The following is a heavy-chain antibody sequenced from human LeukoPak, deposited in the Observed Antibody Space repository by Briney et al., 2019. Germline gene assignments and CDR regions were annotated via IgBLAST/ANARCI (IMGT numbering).Heavy chain of an antibody. CDR1: GGSISSYYW. J-gene: IGHJ4*02. V-gene: IGHV2-5*01. D-gene: IGHD3-10*01. Sequence: TLSLTCTVSGGSISSYYWSWIRQPPGKALEWLALIYWNDDKRYSPSLKSRLTITKDTSKNQVVLTMTNMDPVDTATYYCAHSPGLWFGGVGYWGQGTLVTVSS. CDR3: AHSPGLWFGGVGY. CDR2: IYWNDDK.